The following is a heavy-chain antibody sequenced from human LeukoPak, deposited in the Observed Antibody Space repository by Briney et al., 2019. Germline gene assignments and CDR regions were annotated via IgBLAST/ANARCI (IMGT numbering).Heavy chain of an antibody. CDR2: T. CDR3: ARASIAAAGTGAYDI. Sequence: SETLPLTCTVSGGSLTDGDYYWGWVRQPPGTGLQWIATTYEGASLKSRVTISLDTSKNQFFLRLTSVTAADTAVYYCARASIAAAGTGAYDIWGQGTMVTVSS. V-gene: IGHV4-61*08. J-gene: IGHJ3*02. D-gene: IGHD6-13*01. CDR1: GGSLTDGDYY.